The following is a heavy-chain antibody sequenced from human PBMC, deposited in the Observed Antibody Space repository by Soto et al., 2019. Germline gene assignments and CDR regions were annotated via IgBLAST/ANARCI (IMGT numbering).Heavy chain of an antibody. CDR2: IIPIFGTA. CDR1: GGTFSSYA. D-gene: IGHD1-1*01. V-gene: IGHV1-69*12. CDR3: ARGDSPYNWNDEGFDY. Sequence: QVQLVQSGAEVKKPGSSVKVSCKASGGTFSSYAISWVRQAPGQGLEWMGGIIPIFGTAKYAQKFQGRVTITADASRSTADMQLSSLRAEDTAVYYCARGDSPYNWNDEGFDYWGQGTLVTVSS. J-gene: IGHJ4*02.